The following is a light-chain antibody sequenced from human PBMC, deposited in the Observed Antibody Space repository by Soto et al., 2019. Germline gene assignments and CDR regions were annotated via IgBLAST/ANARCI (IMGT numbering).Light chain of an antibody. CDR3: SSYSPGGPFA. CDR1: SSDVGGYNY. J-gene: IGLJ1*01. V-gene: IGLV2-14*01. CDR2: EVS. Sequence: QSALTQPASVSGSPGQAIAISCTGTSSDVGGYNYVSWYQQLPGKAPKLLISEVSNRPSGVSHRFSGSKSGNTASLTISGLQAEDEADYYCSSYSPGGPFAFGTGTKVTVL.